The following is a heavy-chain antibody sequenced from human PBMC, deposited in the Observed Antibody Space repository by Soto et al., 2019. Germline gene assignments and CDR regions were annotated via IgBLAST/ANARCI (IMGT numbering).Heavy chain of an antibody. J-gene: IGHJ5*02. CDR2: IIPIFGTG. D-gene: IGHD3-22*01. CDR1: GGTHSSYA. V-gene: IGHV1-69*01. Sequence: QVQLVQSGAEVKKPGSSVKVSCKVTGGTHSSYAITWVRQAPGQGLEWMGGIIPIFGTGDYAQKFQGRVTITADPSTSPAYLELSGLTSDDTAVYYCARDGSDYSTSGHYDPWGQGTLVTVSS. CDR3: ARDGSDYSTSGHYDP.